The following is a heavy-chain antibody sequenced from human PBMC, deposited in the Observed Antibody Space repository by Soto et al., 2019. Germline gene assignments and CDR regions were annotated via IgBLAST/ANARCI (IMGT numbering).Heavy chain of an antibody. CDR3: AREGLGMVRAGMDV. D-gene: IGHD3-10*01. J-gene: IGHJ6*02. CDR1: GYTFTGYY. Sequence: ASVKVSCKASGYTFTGYYMHWVRQAPGQGLEWMGWINPNSGGTNYAQKFQGRVTMTRDTSISTAYRELSRLRSDDTAVYYCAREGLGMVRAGMDVWGQGTTVTVSS. CDR2: INPNSGGT. V-gene: IGHV1-2*02.